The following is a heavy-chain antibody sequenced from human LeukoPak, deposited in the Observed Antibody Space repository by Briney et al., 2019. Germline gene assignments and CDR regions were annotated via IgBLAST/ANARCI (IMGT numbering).Heavy chain of an antibody. J-gene: IGHJ4*02. Sequence: PGGSLRLFCAASGFDFSDFYTHWVRQASGRGLEWVGLIRTKPNSYTTVYAASVKGRFTISRDDSKNTAYLQMNSLKAEDTAVYYCTRQHCSGGTCSYVDYWGQGTLVTVSS. CDR1: GFDFSDFY. CDR2: IRTKPNSYTT. CDR3: TRQHCSGGTCSYVDY. D-gene: IGHD2-15*01. V-gene: IGHV3-73*01.